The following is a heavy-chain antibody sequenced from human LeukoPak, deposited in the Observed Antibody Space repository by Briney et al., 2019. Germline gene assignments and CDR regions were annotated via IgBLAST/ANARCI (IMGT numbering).Heavy chain of an antibody. V-gene: IGHV3-23*01. CDR2: ISGSGGST. CDR3: AKVRAYGGNPYDALDI. D-gene: IGHD4-23*01. Sequence: GGSLRLSCAASGFTFSSYAMSWVRQAPGKGLEWVSAISGSGGSTYYADSVKGRFTISRDNSKNTLYLQTNGLRAEDTAVYYCAKVRAYGGNPYDALDIWGQGTMVTVSS. J-gene: IGHJ3*02. CDR1: GFTFSSYA.